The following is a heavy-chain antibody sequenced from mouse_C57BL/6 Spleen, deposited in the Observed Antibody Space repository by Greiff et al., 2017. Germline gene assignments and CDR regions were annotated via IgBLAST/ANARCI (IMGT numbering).Heavy chain of an antibody. CDR1: GYTFTSYW. CDR2: IYPSDSET. D-gene: IGHD2-1*01. V-gene: IGHV1-61*01. Sequence: QVQLQQPGAELVRPGSSVKLSCKASGYTFTSYWMDWVKQRPGQGLEWIGNIYPSDSETHYNQKFKDKATLTVDKSSSTAYMQLSSLTSEDSAVYYCAREVYYCNYVYAMGYWGQGASVTVSS. J-gene: IGHJ4*01. CDR3: AREVYYCNYVYAMGY.